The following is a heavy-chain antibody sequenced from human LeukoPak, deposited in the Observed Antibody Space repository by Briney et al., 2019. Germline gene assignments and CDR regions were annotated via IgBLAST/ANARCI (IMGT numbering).Heavy chain of an antibody. CDR3: ARGGPIVATITNPFDY. Sequence: KASETLSLTCTVSGGSISSGGYYWSWIRQHPGKDLEWIGYIYYSGSTYYNPSLKSRVTISVDTSKNQFSLKLSSVTAADTAVYYCARGGPIVATITNPFDYWGQGTLVTVSS. CDR2: IYYSGST. CDR1: GGSISSGGYY. V-gene: IGHV4-31*03. J-gene: IGHJ4*02. D-gene: IGHD5-12*01.